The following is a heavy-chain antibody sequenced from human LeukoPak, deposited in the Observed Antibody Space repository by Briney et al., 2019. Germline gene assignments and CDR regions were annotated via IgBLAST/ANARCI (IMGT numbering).Heavy chain of an antibody. D-gene: IGHD6-13*01. CDR3: ARGVVAALNWFDP. J-gene: IGHJ5*02. CDR1: GYSISSGYY. Sequence: SETLSLTCTVSGYSISSGYYWGWIRQPPGKGLEWIGSIYHSGSTYYNPSLKSRVTISVDTSKNQFSLKLSSVTAADTAVYYCARGVVAALNWFDPWGQGTLVTVSS. V-gene: IGHV4-38-2*02. CDR2: IYHSGST.